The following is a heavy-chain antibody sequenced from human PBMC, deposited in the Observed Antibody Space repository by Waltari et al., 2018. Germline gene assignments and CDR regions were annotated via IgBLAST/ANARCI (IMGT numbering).Heavy chain of an antibody. Sequence: EVQLVESGGGLGQPGRAVRLSCAASGVTFDDDAMHWVRQAPGKGLAWVSGISWNSGSIGYADSVQGRFTISRDHAKNSLYLQMNSLRAEDMALYYCAKDGTAVAGYFDYWGQGTLVTVSS. CDR3: AKDGTAVAGYFDY. D-gene: IGHD6-19*01. J-gene: IGHJ4*02. V-gene: IGHV3-9*03. CDR1: GVTFDDDA. CDR2: ISWNSGSI.